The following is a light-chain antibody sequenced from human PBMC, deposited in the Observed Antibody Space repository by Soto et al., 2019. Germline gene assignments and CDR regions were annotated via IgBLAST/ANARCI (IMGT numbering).Light chain of an antibody. CDR3: AAWDDSLNGVYV. Sequence: QSVLTQPASVSGSPGQRVTISCSGSRSNIGSNNVYWYQQLPGTAPKLLIYSNDKRPSGVPDRFSGSKSGASACLAISGLRSEDEADYYCAAWDDSLNGVYVFGPGTKVTVL. CDR2: SND. J-gene: IGLJ1*01. V-gene: IGLV1-44*01. CDR1: RSNIGSNN.